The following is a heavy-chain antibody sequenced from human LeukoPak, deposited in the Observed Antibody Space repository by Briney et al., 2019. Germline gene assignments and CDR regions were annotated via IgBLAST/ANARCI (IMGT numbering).Heavy chain of an antibody. V-gene: IGHV3-23*01. CDR2: ISVSGGST. CDR1: GFTFSAFA. D-gene: IGHD3-10*01. CDR3: AKDKNSRSRANFDY. J-gene: IGHJ4*02. Sequence: GGSLRLSCAVSGFTFSAFAMTWVRQAPGKGLQWVSGISVSGGSTAYADSVKGRFTISRDNSKNSLYLQMNSLTPEDTAVYYCAKDKNSRSRANFDYWGQGTLVTVSS.